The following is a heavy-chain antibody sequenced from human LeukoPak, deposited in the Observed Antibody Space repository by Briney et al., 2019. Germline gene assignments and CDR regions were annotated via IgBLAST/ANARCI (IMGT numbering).Heavy chain of an antibody. CDR1: GGSFSGYY. CDR3: ASRQLWLRRGWFDP. D-gene: IGHD5-18*01. V-gene: IGHV4-34*01. J-gene: IGHJ5*02. CDR2: INHSGST. Sequence: SETLSLTCAVYGGSFSGYYWSWIRQPPGKGLEWIGEINHSGSTNYNPSLKSRVTISVDTSKNQFSLKLSSVTAADTAVYYCASRQLWLRRGWFDPWGREPWSPSPQ.